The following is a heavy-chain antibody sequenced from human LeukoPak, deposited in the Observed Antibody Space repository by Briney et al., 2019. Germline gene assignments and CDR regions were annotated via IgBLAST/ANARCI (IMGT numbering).Heavy chain of an antibody. CDR2: ISGSGGST. D-gene: IGHD2-2*01. V-gene: IGHV3-23*01. CDR3: AKDPGYQVVYCFDY. Sequence: GGSLRLSCAASGFTFSSYSMIWVRQAQGQGLEWVSGISGSGGSTDYADSVKGRFTISRDNSKSTLYLQMNSLRVEDTAVYYCAKDPGYQVVYCFDYWGQGTLVTVSS. CDR1: GFTFSSYS. J-gene: IGHJ4*02.